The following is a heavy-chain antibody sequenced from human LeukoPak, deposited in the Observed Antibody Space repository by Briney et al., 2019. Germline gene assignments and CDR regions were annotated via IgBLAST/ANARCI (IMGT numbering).Heavy chain of an antibody. J-gene: IGHJ6*03. CDR3: ARGVSRYYDILTGYVYYYYMDV. CDR2: INHSGST. CDR1: GGSFSGYY. V-gene: IGHV4-34*01. D-gene: IGHD3-9*01. Sequence: SETLSLTCAVYGGSFSGYYWSWIRQPPGKGLEGIGEINHSGSTNYNPSLKSRVTISVDTSKNQFSLKLSSVTAADTAVYYCARGVSRYYDILTGYVYYYYMDVWGKGTTVTVSS.